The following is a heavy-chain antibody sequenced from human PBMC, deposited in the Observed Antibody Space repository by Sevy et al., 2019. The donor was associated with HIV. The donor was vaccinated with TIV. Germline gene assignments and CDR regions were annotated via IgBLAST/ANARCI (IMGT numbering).Heavy chain of an antibody. CDR1: GFTFSTYD. J-gene: IGHJ4*02. D-gene: IGHD3-10*01. Sequence: GGSLRLSCAASGFTFSTYDMHWVRQAPGKGLEWVAVISYDGNSKDYADSVKGRLTISRDNSKNTLYLQMNSLRAEDTAVYYCAKSYASGNYYNVAKDYWGQGTLVTVSS. V-gene: IGHV3-30*18. CDR3: AKSYASGNYYNVAKDY. CDR2: ISYDGNSK.